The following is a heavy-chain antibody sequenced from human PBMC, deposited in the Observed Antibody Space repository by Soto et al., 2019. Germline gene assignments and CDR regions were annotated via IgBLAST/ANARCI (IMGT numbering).Heavy chain of an antibody. CDR3: ARELRFLEYPRRYYYYMDV. CDR2: INHSGST. CDR1: GGSFSGYY. Sequence: SETLSLTCAVYGGSFSGYYWSWIRQPPGKGLEWIGEINHSGSTNYNPSLKSRVTISVDTSKNQFSLKLSSVTAADTAVYYCARELRFLEYPRRYYYYMDVWGKGTTVTVSS. D-gene: IGHD3-3*01. V-gene: IGHV4-34*01. J-gene: IGHJ6*03.